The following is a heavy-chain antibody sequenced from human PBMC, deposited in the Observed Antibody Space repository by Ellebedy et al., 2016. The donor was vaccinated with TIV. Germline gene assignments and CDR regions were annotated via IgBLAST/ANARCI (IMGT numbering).Heavy chain of an antibody. V-gene: IGHV3-7*03. J-gene: IGHJ4*02. CDR3: ARDQAVGGRPIDN. CDR1: GFSFSSHW. CDR2: IKQDGSEK. D-gene: IGHD6-13*01. Sequence: PGGSLRLSCAASGFSFSSHWMSRARQAPGKGLEWVANIKQDGSEKKYVDSAKGRFTISRDNARNSLHLQMDSLRAEDTAVYYCARDQAVGGRPIDNWGQGTPVTVSS.